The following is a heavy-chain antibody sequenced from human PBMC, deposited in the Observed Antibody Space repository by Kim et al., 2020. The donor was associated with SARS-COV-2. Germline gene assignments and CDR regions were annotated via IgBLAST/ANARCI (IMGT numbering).Heavy chain of an antibody. J-gene: IGHJ4*02. CDR3: ARDPSTYFDY. V-gene: IGHV3-66*01. CDR2: IYGGGST. Sequence: GGSLRLSCVVSGFTVSNTYMSWVRQAPGKGLEWVSIIYGGGSTYYADSVKGRFTISRDDSKNTVYLQMNSLRAEDTAVSFCARDPSTYFDYWGQGTLVTV. CDR1: GFTVSNTY.